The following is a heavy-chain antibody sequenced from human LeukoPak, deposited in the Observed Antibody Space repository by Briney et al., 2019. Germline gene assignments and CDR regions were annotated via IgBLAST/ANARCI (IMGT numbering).Heavy chain of an antibody. D-gene: IGHD3-10*01. V-gene: IGHV4-4*07. CDR2: VHRSGST. CDR3: AREAVDYGSGSHDY. CDR1: GASIGSFY. Sequence: SETLSLTCTVSGASIGSFYWSWIRQPAGKGLEWIGRVHRSGSTNYIPSIKSRVTMSVDTSKNQFSLKLNTVTAADTAMYYCAREAVDYGSGSHDYWGQGSLVTVSS. J-gene: IGHJ4*02.